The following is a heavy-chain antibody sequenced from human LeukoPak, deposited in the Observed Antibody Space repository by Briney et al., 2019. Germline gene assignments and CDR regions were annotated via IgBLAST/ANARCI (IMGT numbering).Heavy chain of an antibody. CDR3: TRGGDPGAFDI. D-gene: IGHD3-10*01. J-gene: IGHJ3*02. V-gene: IGHV4-61*01. CDR2: IYYGGST. Sequence: SGTLSLTCTASGGSLSSGSYYWSWVRQPPGKGLEWIGYIYYGGSTNNNPSVKSRVTISLDPSKNQFSLKLTSVTAADTAVYYCTRGGDPGAFDIWGQGTLVTVSS. CDR1: GGSLSSGSYY.